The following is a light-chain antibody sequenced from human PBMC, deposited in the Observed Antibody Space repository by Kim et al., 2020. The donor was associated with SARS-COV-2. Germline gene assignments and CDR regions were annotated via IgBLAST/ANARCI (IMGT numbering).Light chain of an antibody. CDR3: QAWDSSTVV. CDR1: NLGNKY. CDR2: QDG. J-gene: IGLJ3*02. Sequence: SYELTQPPSVSGSPGQTASIPCSGDNLGNKYICWYQQKPGQSPVLVICQDGKRPSGIPERFSGSNSGNTATLTISGTQAMDEADYYCQAWDSSTVVFGGGTQLTVL. V-gene: IGLV3-1*01.